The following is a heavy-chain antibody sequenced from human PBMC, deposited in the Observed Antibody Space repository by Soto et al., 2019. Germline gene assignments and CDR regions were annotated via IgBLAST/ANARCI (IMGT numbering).Heavy chain of an antibody. D-gene: IGHD6-13*01. Sequence: PSETLSLTCTVSGGSISSYYWSWIRQPPGKGLEWIGYIYYSGSTNYNPSLKSRVTISVDTSKNQFSLKLSSVTAADTAVYYCARGYSSSWYSWYFDLWARGTLVTVSS. V-gene: IGHV4-59*01. CDR2: IYYSGST. J-gene: IGHJ2*01. CDR1: GGSISSYY. CDR3: ARGYSSSWYSWYFDL.